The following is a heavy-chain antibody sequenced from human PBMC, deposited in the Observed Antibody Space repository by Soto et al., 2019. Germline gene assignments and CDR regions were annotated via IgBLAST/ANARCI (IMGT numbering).Heavy chain of an antibody. V-gene: IGHV4-34*01. CDR3: ARGRRLYSSSGPYNWFDP. CDR1: GDSGYY. J-gene: IGHJ5*02. Sequence: KPSETLSLTCAVYGDSGYYWSWIRQPPGKGLEWIGEINHSGSTNYNPSLKSRVTISVDTSKNQFSLRLTSVTAADTAVYYCARGRRLYSSSGPYNWFDPWGQGTLVTVSS. D-gene: IGHD6-6*01. CDR2: INHSGST.